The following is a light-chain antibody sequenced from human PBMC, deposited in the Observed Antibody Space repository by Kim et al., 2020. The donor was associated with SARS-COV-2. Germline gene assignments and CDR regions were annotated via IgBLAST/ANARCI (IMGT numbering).Light chain of an antibody. J-gene: IGLJ1*01. CDR2: EDS. CDR3: SSYAGSNNYV. Sequence: QSVTLCYTGTSRNVSGFKYVSWYQQHPGKAPNLMIYEDSKRPSGVPDRFSGSKSGNSASLTVSGLQAEDEADYYCSSYAGSNNYVFGTGTKVTVL. CDR1: SRNVSGFKY. V-gene: IGLV2-8*01.